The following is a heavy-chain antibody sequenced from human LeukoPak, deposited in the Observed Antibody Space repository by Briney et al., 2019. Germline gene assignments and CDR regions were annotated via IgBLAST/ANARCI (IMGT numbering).Heavy chain of an antibody. CDR3: ASSHDRSGND. CDR1: GFIFSNSW. D-gene: IGHD3-22*01. CDR2: INYDASQK. J-gene: IGHJ4*02. V-gene: IGHV3-7*01. Sequence: GGSLRLSCAASGFIFSNSWMGWVRQAGGKGRQWVGTINYDASQKSYADSVTPPFTTSTDNAKNSLYLDMNSLRADDTAVYFCASSHDRSGNDWGQGALVTVSS.